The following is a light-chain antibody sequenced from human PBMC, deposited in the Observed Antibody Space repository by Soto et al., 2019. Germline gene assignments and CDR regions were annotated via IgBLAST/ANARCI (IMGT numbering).Light chain of an antibody. V-gene: IGKV1-33*01. CDR2: ETS. Sequence: DIQMTQSPSSLSASVGDRVIITCQASQDIKKYLNWYQQKPGKAPKLLIYETSNLETGVPSRFSGSGSGTDFTFTISTLQSEDLATYYCQQYDNIPLPFGPGTKVDIK. CDR3: QQYDNIPLP. J-gene: IGKJ3*01. CDR1: QDIKKY.